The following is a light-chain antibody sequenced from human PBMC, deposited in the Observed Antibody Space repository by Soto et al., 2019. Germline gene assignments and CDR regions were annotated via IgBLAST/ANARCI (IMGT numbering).Light chain of an antibody. J-gene: IGLJ2*01. CDR2: GKS. CDR1: RSNIGAGYD. Sequence: QAVVTQPPSVSGAPGQTITISCTGSRSNIGAGYDVQWYQQLPGIAPKLLIYGKSNRPSGVPDRFSGSKSGTSASLAITGLQAEDEADYHCQSYDSSLSGVVFGGGTKLTVL. V-gene: IGLV1-40*01. CDR3: QSYDSSLSGVV.